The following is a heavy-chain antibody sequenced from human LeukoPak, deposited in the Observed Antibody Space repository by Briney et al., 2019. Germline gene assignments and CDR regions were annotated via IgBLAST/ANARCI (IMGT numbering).Heavy chain of an antibody. J-gene: IGHJ4*02. CDR3: ARILSRGYSYGPYDY. D-gene: IGHD5-18*01. Sequence: SGGSLRLSCAASGFTFSDYALGWVRQAPGRGLEWVATLSGSGAGTYYSDSVQGRFTISRDNSKNTLSLQMNSLRAEDTAVYYCARILSRGYSYGPYDYWGQGTLVTVSS. CDR1: GFTFSDYA. CDR2: LSGSGAGT. V-gene: IGHV3-23*01.